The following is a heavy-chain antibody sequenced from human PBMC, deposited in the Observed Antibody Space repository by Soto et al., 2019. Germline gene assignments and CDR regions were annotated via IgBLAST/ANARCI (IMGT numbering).Heavy chain of an antibody. CDR1: GFTFSTYW. D-gene: IGHD2-2*01. CDR3: ARDSYQVLSRSFSYFGWDV. V-gene: IGHV3-74*03. CDR2: ANPDGGRT. Sequence: EVQLVESGGGLVQPGGSLRLSCAASGFTFSTYWMHWARQAPGKGLVWVSRANPDGGRTTYADSVKGRFTISRDNAKNTLYLQMNGLTAEDTGVYYCARDSYQVLSRSFSYFGWDVWGQGTTVTVSS. J-gene: IGHJ6*02.